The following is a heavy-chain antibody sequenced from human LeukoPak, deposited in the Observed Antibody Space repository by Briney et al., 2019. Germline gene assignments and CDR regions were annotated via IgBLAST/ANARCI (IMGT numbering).Heavy chain of an antibody. Sequence: GGSLRLSCAASGFTFSDSWMSWVRQAPERGLEWVSTISSRGDSTYDADSVKGRFTISRDNSKNSLYLQMNNVRVEDTAVYYCAKGPRPDITVAHTVENWGQGTLVTVSS. V-gene: IGHV3-23*01. J-gene: IGHJ4*02. D-gene: IGHD6-19*01. CDR2: ISSRGDST. CDR3: AKGPRPDITVAHTVEN. CDR1: GFTFSDSW.